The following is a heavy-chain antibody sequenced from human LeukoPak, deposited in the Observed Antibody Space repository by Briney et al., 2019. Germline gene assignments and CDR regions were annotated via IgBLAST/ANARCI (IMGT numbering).Heavy chain of an antibody. V-gene: IGHV3-23*01. D-gene: IGHD5-18*01. CDR2: ISGSGGST. CDR3: AKDRFDSYGLFDY. J-gene: IGHJ4*02. CDR1: GFTFSSYA. Sequence: GGSLRLSCAASGFTFSSYAMSWVRQAPGKGLGWVSAISGSGGSTYYADSVKGRFTISRDNSKNTLYLQMNSLRAEDTAVYYCAKDRFDSYGLFDYWGQGTLVTVSS.